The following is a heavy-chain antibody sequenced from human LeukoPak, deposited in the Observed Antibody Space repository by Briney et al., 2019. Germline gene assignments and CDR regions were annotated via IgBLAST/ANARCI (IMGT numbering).Heavy chain of an antibody. CDR2: IYYSGST. CDR1: GGSISSHY. Sequence: SETPSLTCTVSGGSISSHYWSWIRQPPGKGLEWSGYIYYSGSTNYNPSLKSRVTISVDTSKNQFSLKLSSVTAADTAVYYCARDGTYYDFWSGQGGAFDIWGQGTMVTVSS. CDR3: ARDGTYYDFWSGQGGAFDI. J-gene: IGHJ3*02. D-gene: IGHD3-3*01. V-gene: IGHV4-59*11.